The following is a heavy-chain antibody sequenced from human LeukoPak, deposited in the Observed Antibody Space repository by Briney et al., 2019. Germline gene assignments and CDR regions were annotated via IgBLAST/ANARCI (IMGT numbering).Heavy chain of an antibody. CDR1: GFTFSSIS. CDR2: ISPDGETT. Sequence: GGSLRLSCEASGFTFSSISMNWVRQAPGKGLEWVSSISPDGETTYHADSVKGRLTTSRDNAKSSLYLQMNSLRAEDTALYYCTRDLPVPSLVRGIIIYGLIDYWGQGTLVTVYS. J-gene: IGHJ4*02. D-gene: IGHD3-10*01. CDR3: TRDLPVPSLVRGIIIYGLIDY. V-gene: IGHV3-21*06.